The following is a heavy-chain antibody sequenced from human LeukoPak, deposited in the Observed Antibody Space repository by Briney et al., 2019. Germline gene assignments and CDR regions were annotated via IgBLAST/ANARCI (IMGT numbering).Heavy chain of an antibody. V-gene: IGHV3-21*01. Sequence: GGSPRLSCAGSGFTFSGYSLNWVRQAPGKGLEWVSSITSSGSSMYYADSVKGRFTISRDNAESSVYYCTRDIDDVLTGDDAFDVWGQGTVVTVSS. CDR1: GFTFSGYS. J-gene: IGHJ3*01. CDR2: ITSSGSSM. D-gene: IGHD3-9*01. CDR3: DV.